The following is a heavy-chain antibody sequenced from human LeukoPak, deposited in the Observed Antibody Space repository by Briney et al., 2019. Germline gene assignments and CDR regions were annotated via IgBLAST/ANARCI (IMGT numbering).Heavy chain of an antibody. CDR3: ARVVYCSGGSCYSALDY. CDR1: VYTFTGYY. Sequence: ASVKVSCKASVYTFTGYYMHWVRQAPGQGREGMGWINPNSGGTNYAQKFQGGVTMTRDTSISTAYMELSRLRSDDTAVYYCARVVYCSGGSCYSALDYWGQGTLVTVSS. V-gene: IGHV1-2*02. J-gene: IGHJ4*02. CDR2: INPNSGGT. D-gene: IGHD2-15*01.